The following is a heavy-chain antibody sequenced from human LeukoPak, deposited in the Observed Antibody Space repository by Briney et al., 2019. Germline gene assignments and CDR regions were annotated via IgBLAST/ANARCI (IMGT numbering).Heavy chain of an antibody. J-gene: IGHJ4*02. V-gene: IGHV4-4*07. D-gene: IGHD4-17*01. Sequence: SETLSLTCTVSGGSISSYYWSWIRQPAGKGLEWIGRIYTSGSTNYNPSLKSRVTMSVDTSKNQFSLNLKSVTATDTAVYYCARNAVVTVTPRGIDCWGQGTLVTVSS. CDR2: IYTSGST. CDR3: ARNAVVTVTPRGIDC. CDR1: GGSISSYY.